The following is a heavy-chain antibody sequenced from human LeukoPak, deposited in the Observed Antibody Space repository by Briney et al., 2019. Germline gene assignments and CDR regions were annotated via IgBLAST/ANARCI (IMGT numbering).Heavy chain of an antibody. CDR2: IYYSGST. V-gene: IGHV4-39*01. CDR1: GGSISSSSYY. D-gene: IGHD5-18*01. Sequence: KPSETLSLTCTVSGGSISSSSYYWGWIRQPPGKGLEWIGSIYYSGSTYYNPSLKSRVTISVDTSKNQFSLKLSSVTAADTAVYYWARPAMVDTAMVTGWGQGTLVTVSS. J-gene: IGHJ4*02. CDR3: ARPAMVDTAMVTG.